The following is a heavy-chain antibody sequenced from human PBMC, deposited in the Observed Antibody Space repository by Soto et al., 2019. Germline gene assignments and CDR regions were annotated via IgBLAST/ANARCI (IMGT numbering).Heavy chain of an antibody. J-gene: IGHJ6*03. CDR3: AKDEQRGYSYGYADYYYYMDV. CDR1: GFTFSSYG. CDR2: ISYDGSNK. V-gene: IGHV3-30*18. Sequence: GGSLRLSCAASGFTFSSYGMHWVRQAPGKGLEWVAVISYDGSNKYYADSVKGRFTISRDNSKNTLYLQMNSLRAEDTAVYYCAKDEQRGYSYGYADYYYYMDVWGKGTTVTVSS. D-gene: IGHD5-18*01.